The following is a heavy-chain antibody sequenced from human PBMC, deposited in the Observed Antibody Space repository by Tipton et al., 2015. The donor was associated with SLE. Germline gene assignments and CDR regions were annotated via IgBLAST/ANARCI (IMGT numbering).Heavy chain of an antibody. CDR3: ASDSSSGAFDI. Sequence: SLRLSCAASGFTFSDYYMSWIRQAPGKGLEWVSYISSSGSTIYYVDSVKGRFTISRDNAKNSLYLQMNSLRAEDTAVYYCASDSSSGAFDIWGQGTMVTVSS. CDR2: ISSSGSTI. CDR1: GFTFSDYY. V-gene: IGHV3-11*01. J-gene: IGHJ3*02. D-gene: IGHD6-6*01.